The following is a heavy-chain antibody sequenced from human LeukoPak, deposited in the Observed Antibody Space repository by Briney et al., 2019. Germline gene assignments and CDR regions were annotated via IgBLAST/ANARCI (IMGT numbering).Heavy chain of an antibody. D-gene: IGHD1/OR15-1a*01. J-gene: IGHJ4*02. CDR3: ARDGGGIYGTTLLDY. CDR2: INAANGNI. CDR1: GDIFTNYG. V-gene: IGHV1-3*01. Sequence: GASVKVSCKASGDIFTNYGIHWVRQAPGQRPECMGWINAANGNIKYSQNFQGRVTFTADTSASTVYMEFDSLRSEDTAVYYCARDGGGIYGTTLLDYWGQGTLVTVSS.